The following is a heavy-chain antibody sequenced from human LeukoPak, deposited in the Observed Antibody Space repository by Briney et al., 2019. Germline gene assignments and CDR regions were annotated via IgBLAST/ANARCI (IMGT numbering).Heavy chain of an antibody. CDR1: GFTFSSYG. V-gene: IGHV3-30*02. CDR3: AKVLTGYCGSTSCPFDS. D-gene: IGHD2-2*01. CDR2: IRYHGSNI. Sequence: GGSLRLSCTASGFTFSSYGMHWVRQAPGKGLEWVAYIRYHGSNINYADSVKGQFTISRDNSKDTLFLQMSSLRAEDTAVYYCAKVLTGYCGSTSCPFDSWGQGTLVTVSS. J-gene: IGHJ4*02.